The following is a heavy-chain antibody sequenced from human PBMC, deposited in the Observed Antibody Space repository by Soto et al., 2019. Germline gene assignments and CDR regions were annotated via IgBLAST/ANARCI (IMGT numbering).Heavy chain of an antibody. CDR1: GGCSSSDG. V-gene: IGHV4-59*01. J-gene: IGHJ5*02. Sequence: SETMALTCTVSGGCSSSDGWSSIRQPPGKGLEWIGYISISGNTDYSPSLKSRATISADTSRNQFSLKLRSVNTADTAVYFCARGREDFHAGSGPRWMWLAPWGQGTLVTVS. CDR2: ISISGNT. D-gene: IGHD3-3*01. CDR3: ARGREDFHAGSGPRWMWLAP.